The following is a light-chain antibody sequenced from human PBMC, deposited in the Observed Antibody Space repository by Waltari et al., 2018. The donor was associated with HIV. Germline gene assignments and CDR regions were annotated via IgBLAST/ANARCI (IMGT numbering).Light chain of an antibody. Sequence: QSALTQPASVSGSPGQSITISCTGTSCDIGTYNYVSWYQQHPGKDPKLIIFDVNNRPSGISDRFSGSKSANMASLTISGLQAADEADYYCRSYSRTNTWVFGGGTRLTVL. CDR2: DVN. CDR3: RSYSRTNTWV. J-gene: IGLJ3*02. CDR1: SCDIGTYNY. V-gene: IGLV2-14*03.